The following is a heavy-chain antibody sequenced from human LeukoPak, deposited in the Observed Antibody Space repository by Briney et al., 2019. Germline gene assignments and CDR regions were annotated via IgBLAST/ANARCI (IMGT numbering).Heavy chain of an antibody. CDR2: IRYDGSEK. J-gene: IGHJ4*02. CDR3: AKGPTFDLLLHFDY. D-gene: IGHD3-9*01. CDR1: GFTFNTYG. V-gene: IGHV3-30*02. Sequence: GGSLRLSCSASGFTFNTYGMHWVRQAPGKGLEWVTFIRYDGSEKYYADSVKGRFTISRDNSENTVYLQMNSLRVEDTAVYSCAKGPTFDLLLHFDYWGQGTLVTVSS.